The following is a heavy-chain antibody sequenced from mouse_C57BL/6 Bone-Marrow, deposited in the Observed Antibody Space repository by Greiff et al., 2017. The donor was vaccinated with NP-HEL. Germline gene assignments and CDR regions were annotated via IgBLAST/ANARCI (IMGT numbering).Heavy chain of an antibody. V-gene: IGHV14-4*01. CDR1: GFNIKDDY. CDR3: TTYYSNWAY. J-gene: IGHJ2*01. CDR2: IYPENGDT. Sequence: VQLKQSGAELVRPGASVKLSCTASGFNIKDDYMHWVKQRPEQGLEWIGWIYPENGDTEYASKFQGKATITADTSSNTAYLQLSSLTSEDTAVYYCTTYYSNWAYWGQGTTLTVSS. D-gene: IGHD2-5*01.